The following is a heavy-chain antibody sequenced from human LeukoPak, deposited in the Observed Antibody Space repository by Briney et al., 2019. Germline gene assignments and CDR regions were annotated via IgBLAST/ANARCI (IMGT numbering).Heavy chain of an antibody. J-gene: IGHJ4*02. V-gene: IGHV3-21*01. Sequence: PGGSLRLSCAASGFTFSSYSMNWVRQAPGKGLEWVSSISSSSSYIYYADSVKGRFTLSRDNAKNSLYLQMNRLRAEDTAVYYCASATYYNDSSGYYVDYWGQGTLVTVSS. CDR1: GFTFSSYS. CDR3: ASATYYNDSSGYYVDY. D-gene: IGHD3-22*01. CDR2: ISSSSSYI.